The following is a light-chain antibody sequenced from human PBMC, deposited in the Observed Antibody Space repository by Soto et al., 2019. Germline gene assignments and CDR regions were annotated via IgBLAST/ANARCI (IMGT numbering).Light chain of an antibody. V-gene: IGKV3-20*01. Sequence: EIVLTQSRGTLSLSPGERATLSCRASQSVDSSFVAWFQQKPGQAPRLLIYGTSRRATDIPDRFSGSGSGTDFSLTINRLEPEDLAMYFCQQYGSSPWTFGQGTKVEIK. CDR1: QSVDSSF. J-gene: IGKJ1*01. CDR2: GTS. CDR3: QQYGSSPWT.